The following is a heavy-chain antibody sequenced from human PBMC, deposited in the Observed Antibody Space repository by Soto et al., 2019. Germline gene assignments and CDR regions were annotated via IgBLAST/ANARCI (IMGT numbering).Heavy chain of an antibody. CDR3: ARSFVVAGTLDY. Sequence: PGGSLRLSCAASGFTFSSFAMTWVRQAPGKGLEWVSALTPGGETTYYIDSVKGRFTISRDNAKNTLYLQMNSLRAEDTAVYYCARSFVVAGTLDYWGQGTLVTVSS. D-gene: IGHD6-19*01. V-gene: IGHV3-23*01. J-gene: IGHJ4*02. CDR2: LTPGGETT. CDR1: GFTFSSFA.